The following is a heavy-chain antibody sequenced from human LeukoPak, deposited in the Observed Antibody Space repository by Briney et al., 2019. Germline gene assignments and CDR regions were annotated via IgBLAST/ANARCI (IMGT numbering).Heavy chain of an antibody. J-gene: IGHJ4*02. Sequence: GGSLRLSCAASGFTFSSYSMNWVRQAPGKGLEWVSSISSSSSYIYYADSVKGRFTISRDNAKNSLYLQMNSLRAEDTAVYYCARDGFSSAYYDILTGYPPAYWGQGTLVTVSS. CDR2: ISSSSSYI. CDR1: GFTFSSYS. CDR3: ARDGFSSAYYDILTGYPPAY. V-gene: IGHV3-21*01. D-gene: IGHD3-9*01.